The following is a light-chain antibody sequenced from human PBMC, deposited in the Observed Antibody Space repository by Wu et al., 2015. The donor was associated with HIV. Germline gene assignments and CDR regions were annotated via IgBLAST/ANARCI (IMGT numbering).Light chain of an antibody. Sequence: EIVLTQSPGTLSLSPGERATLSCRASQSVSSNYLGWYQQKPGQAPRLLIYGASNRATGIPDRFSGSGSGTDFTLTISRLEPEDFVVYYCQHYGLSTEVTFGGGTKVEIK. CDR2: GAS. J-gene: IGKJ4*01. CDR3: QHYGLSTEVT. V-gene: IGKV3-20*01. CDR1: QSVSSNY.